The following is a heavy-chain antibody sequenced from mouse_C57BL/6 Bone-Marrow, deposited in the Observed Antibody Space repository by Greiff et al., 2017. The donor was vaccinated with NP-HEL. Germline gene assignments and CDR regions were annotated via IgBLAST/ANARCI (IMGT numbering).Heavy chain of an antibody. V-gene: IGHV1-78*01. CDR3: ARRTGRTDYFDY. Sequence: VKVVESDAELVKPGASVKISCKVSGYTFTDHTIHWMKQRPEQGLEWIGYIYPRDGSTKYNEKFKGKATLTADKSSSTAYMQLNSLTSEDSAVYFCARRTGRTDYFDYWGQGTTLTVSS. J-gene: IGHJ2*01. CDR2: IYPRDGST. D-gene: IGHD4-1*01. CDR1: GYTFTDHT.